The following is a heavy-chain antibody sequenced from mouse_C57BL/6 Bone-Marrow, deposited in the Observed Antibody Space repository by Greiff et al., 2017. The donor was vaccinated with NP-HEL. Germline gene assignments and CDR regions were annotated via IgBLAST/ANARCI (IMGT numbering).Heavy chain of an antibody. CDR3: VSVYYDYRKAMDY. D-gene: IGHD2-4*01. J-gene: IGHJ4*01. CDR2: IRSKSNNYAT. Sequence: EVKLVESGGGLVQPKGSLKLSCAASGFSFNTYAMNWVRQAPGKGLEWVARIRSKSNNYATYYADSVKDRFTISRDDSESMLYLQMNNLKTEDTAMYYCVSVYYDYRKAMDYWGQGTSVTVSS. CDR1: GFSFNTYA. V-gene: IGHV10-1*01.